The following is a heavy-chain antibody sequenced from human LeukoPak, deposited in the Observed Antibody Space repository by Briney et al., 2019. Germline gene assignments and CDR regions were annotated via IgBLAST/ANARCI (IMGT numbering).Heavy chain of an antibody. V-gene: IGHV4-4*07. Sequence: SETLSLTCTVSGGSISSYYWSWIRQPAGKGLEWIGRIYTSGSTNYNPSLKSRVTMSVDTSKNQFSLKLSSVTAADTAVYYCARDGDPNYYYYAMDVWGQGTTVTVSS. CDR2: IYTSGST. J-gene: IGHJ6*02. CDR1: GGSISSYY. CDR3: ARDGDPNYYYYAMDV. D-gene: IGHD2-21*02.